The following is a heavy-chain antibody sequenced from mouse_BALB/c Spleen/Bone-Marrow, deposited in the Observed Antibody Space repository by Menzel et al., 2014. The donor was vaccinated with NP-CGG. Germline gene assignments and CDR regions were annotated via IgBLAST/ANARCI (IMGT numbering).Heavy chain of an antibody. Sequence: VQLKQSGPELVKPGASVKISCKTSGYTFTDCTMHWVKQSHGKSLEWIGHINPNIGGTNYNQKFKGKATLTLDKSSRTAYMELRSLTSEDSAVYYCTRSRYGDYWGQGTTLTVSS. J-gene: IGHJ2*01. D-gene: IGHD2-14*01. V-gene: IGHV1-18*01. CDR1: GYTFTDCT. CDR3: TRSRYGDY. CDR2: INPNIGGT.